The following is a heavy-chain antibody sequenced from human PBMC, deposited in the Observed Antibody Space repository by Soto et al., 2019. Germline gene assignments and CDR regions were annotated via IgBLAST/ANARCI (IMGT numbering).Heavy chain of an antibody. Sequence: QVQLQQWGAGLLKPSETLSLTCAVYGGSFSGYYWSWIRQPPGKGLEWIGEINHSGSANYNPSLKSRVTISVDTSKNQFSLKLSSVTAADTAVYYCARVVLRFFQHGAFDIWGQGTMVTVSS. D-gene: IGHD3-3*01. CDR2: INHSGSA. CDR1: GGSFSGYY. CDR3: ARVVLRFFQHGAFDI. J-gene: IGHJ3*02. V-gene: IGHV4-34*01.